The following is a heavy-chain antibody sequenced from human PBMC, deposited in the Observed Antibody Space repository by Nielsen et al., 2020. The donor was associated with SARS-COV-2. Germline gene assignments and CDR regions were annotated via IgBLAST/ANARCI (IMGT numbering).Heavy chain of an antibody. D-gene: IGHD2-21*02. CDR2: IYSGGST. Sequence: GGSLRLSCAASGFTVSSSYMSWVRQAPGKGLEWVSLIYSGGSTYYADSVKGRFTISRDNAKNSLYLQMNSLRAEDTAVYYCATTGDWTTLLWGQGTLVTVSS. CDR1: GFTVSSSY. V-gene: IGHV3-66*01. CDR3: ATTGDWTTLL. J-gene: IGHJ4*02.